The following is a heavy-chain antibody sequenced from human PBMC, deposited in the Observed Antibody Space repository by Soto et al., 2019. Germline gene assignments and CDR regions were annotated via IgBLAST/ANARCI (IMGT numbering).Heavy chain of an antibody. D-gene: IGHD2-2*01. CDR3: ARGGYCSSTSCYNWFDP. V-gene: IGHV4-31*03. CDR1: GGSISSGGYY. Sequence: QVQLQESGPGLVKPSQTLSLTCTVSGGSISSGGYYWSWIRQHPGKGLEWIGYIYYSGSTYYNPYLKSRVTISVATSKNQFSLKLSSVTAADTAVYYCARGGYCSSTSCYNWFDPWGQGTLVTVSS. CDR2: IYYSGST. J-gene: IGHJ5*02.